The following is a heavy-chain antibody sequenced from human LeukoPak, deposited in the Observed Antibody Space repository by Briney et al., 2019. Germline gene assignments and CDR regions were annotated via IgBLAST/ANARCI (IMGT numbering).Heavy chain of an antibody. V-gene: IGHV4-39*01. Sequence: SETLSLTCTVSGGSITAGNHHWGWIRQPPGKGLEWIGSVYYSGSIFSDTSHKSRVTLSGDTSKNQFSLSLSSVTAADTAVYYCARLNPGYVTAPHDSWGQGMLVTVSS. D-gene: IGHD3-16*01. CDR3: ARLNPGYVTAPHDS. CDR1: GGSITAGNHH. J-gene: IGHJ5*01. CDR2: VYYSGSI.